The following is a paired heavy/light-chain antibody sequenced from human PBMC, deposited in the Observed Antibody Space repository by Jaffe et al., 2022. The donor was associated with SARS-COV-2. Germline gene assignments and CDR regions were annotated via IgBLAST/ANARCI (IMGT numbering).Light chain of an antibody. CDR2: GVS. CDR3: QQYGSPPLT. J-gene: IGKJ4*01. CDR1: QRVNSNY. V-gene: IGKV3-20*01. Sequence: EIVLTQSPGTLSLSPGERATLSCRASQRVNSNYFAWYQQKRGQPPRLLIHGVSSRATDIPDRFSGSGSGTDFTLSISRLEPEDFAVYYCQQYGSPPLTFGGGTKVEIK.
Heavy chain of an antibody. CDR1: GFTFSDSN. D-gene: IGHD1-26*01. CDR2: ISSSATTM. Sequence: EVQLVESGGGLVQPGGSLTLSCAASGFTFSDSNMNWVRQAPGRGLEWVSYISSSATTMYYADSVKGRFTISRDNGRNSLYLQMNSLRDEDTAVYYCARDKALREATYWYFDLWGRGTLVTVSS. V-gene: IGHV3-48*02. J-gene: IGHJ2*01. CDR3: ARDKALREATYWYFDL.